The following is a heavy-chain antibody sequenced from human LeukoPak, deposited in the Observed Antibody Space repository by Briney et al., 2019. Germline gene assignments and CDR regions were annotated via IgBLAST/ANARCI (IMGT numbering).Heavy chain of an antibody. CDR2: IYTSGST. V-gene: IGHV4-4*07. CDR1: GGSISSYY. J-gene: IGHJ5*02. CDR3: ASTRPKQYCSSTSCSPSNWFDP. Sequence: SETLSLTCTVSGGSISSYYWSWIRQPAGKGLEWIGRIYTSGSTNYNPSLKSRVTMSVDTSKNQFSLKLSSVTAAATAVYYCASTRPKQYCSSTSCSPSNWFDPWGQGTLVTVSS. D-gene: IGHD2-2*01.